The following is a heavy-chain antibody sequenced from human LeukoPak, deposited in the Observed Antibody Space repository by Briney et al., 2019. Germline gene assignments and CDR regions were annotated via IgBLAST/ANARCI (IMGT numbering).Heavy chain of an antibody. J-gene: IGHJ4*02. CDR3: ARGGDYAGVAALLDL. Sequence: GGSLRLSCAASGFIFDDYAMHWVRQAPGKGLEWVSGIDWNSGSVGFADSVKGRFTISRDNVKNSLSLQMNSLRPEDTALYYCARGGDYAGVAALLDLWGQGTPVTVSS. CDR1: GFIFDDYA. D-gene: IGHD4-23*01. V-gene: IGHV3-9*01. CDR2: IDWNSGSV.